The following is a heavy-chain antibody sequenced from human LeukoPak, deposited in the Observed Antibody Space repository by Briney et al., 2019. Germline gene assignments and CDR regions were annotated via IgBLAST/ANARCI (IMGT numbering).Heavy chain of an antibody. CDR1: GFPVSGTY. J-gene: IGHJ4*02. CDR2: IYSGGDT. Sequence: GGSLRLSCAASGFPVSGTYMNWVRQAPGKGLEWVSLIYSGGDTYYADSVKGRFTISRDNSKNTLYLQMNSLRAEDSAVYYCARTSGTSDFDSWGQGTLVTVSS. D-gene: IGHD2-2*01. CDR3: ARTSGTSDFDS. V-gene: IGHV3-66*01.